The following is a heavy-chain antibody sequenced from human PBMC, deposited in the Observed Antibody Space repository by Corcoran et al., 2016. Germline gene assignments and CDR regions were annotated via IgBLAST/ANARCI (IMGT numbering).Heavy chain of an antibody. V-gene: IGHV4-39*07. J-gene: IGHJ5*02. CDR1: GGSISSSSYY. Sequence: QLQLQESGPGLVKPSETLSLTCTVSGGSISSSSYYWGWIRQPPGKGLEGIGSIYYSGSNYYNPSLKSRVTIAVDTSKNQFSLKLSSVTAADTAVYYCARGSAYPPTYNWFDPWGQGTLVTVSS. CDR3: ARGSAYPPTYNWFDP. CDR2: IYYSGSN.